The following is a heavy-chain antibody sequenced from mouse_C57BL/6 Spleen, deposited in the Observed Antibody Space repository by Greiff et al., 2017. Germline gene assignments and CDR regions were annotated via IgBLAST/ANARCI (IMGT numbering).Heavy chain of an antibody. V-gene: IGHV1-80*01. CDR2: IYPGDGDT. CDR3: ARADYGSSRAMDD. CDR1: GYAFSSYW. Sequence: QVQLQQSGAELVKPGASVKISCKASGYAFSSYWMNWVKQRPGKGLEWIGQIYPGDGDTNYNGKFKGKATLTADKSSSTAYMQLSSLTSEDSAVYFCARADYGSSRAMDDWGQGTAVSVAS. J-gene: IGHJ4*01. D-gene: IGHD1-1*01.